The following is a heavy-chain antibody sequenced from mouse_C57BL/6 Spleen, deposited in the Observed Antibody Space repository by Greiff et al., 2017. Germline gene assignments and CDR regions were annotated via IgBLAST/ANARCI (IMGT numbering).Heavy chain of an antibody. J-gene: IGHJ2*01. Sequence: QVQLQQSGPELVKPGASVKISCKASGYAFSSSWMNWVKQRPGKGLEWIGRIYPGDGDTNYNGKFKGKATLTADKSSSTAYMQLSSLTSEDSAVXFCARSDDYFDYWGQGTTLTVSS. CDR3: ARSDDYFDY. CDR2: IYPGDGDT. D-gene: IGHD2-3*01. V-gene: IGHV1-82*01. CDR1: GYAFSSSW.